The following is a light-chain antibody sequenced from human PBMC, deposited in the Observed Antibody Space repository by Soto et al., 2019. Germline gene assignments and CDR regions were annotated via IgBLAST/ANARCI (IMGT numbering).Light chain of an antibody. Sequence: DIVMTQSPDSLAVSLGERATINCKSSQSVLYSSNNKNHLAWYQQKPGQPPKLLIYWASTRESGVPDRFSGSDSGTDFTLTISSLQAEDVAVYYCQQYYSTPYTFGQGTKLEIK. J-gene: IGKJ2*01. CDR1: QSVLYSSNNKNH. V-gene: IGKV4-1*01. CDR3: QQYYSTPYT. CDR2: WAS.